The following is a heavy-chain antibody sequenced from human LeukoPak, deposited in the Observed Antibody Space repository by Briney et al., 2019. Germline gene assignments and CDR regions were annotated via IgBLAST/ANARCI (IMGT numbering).Heavy chain of an antibody. CDR2: IIPIFGTA. J-gene: IGHJ4*02. CDR3: ARAVAVAVKFDY. CDR1: GGTFSSYA. Sequence: SVKVSCKASGGTFSSYAISWVRQAPGQGLEWMGGIIPIFGTANYAQKFQGRVTITADKSTSTAYMELSSLRSEDTAVYYCARAVAVAVKFDYWGQGTLVTVSS. V-gene: IGHV1-69*06. D-gene: IGHD6-19*01.